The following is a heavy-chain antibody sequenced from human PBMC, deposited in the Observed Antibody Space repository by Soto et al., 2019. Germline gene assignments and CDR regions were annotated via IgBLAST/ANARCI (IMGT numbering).Heavy chain of an antibody. J-gene: IGHJ3*02. CDR1: GGTFSSYT. V-gene: IGHV1-69*02. CDR3: ARAENPPDALDI. Sequence: SVKVSCKASGGTFSSYTISWVRQAPGQGLEWMGRIIPILGIANYAQKLQGRVTITADKSTSTAYMELSSLRSEDTAVYYCARAENPPDALDIWGQGTMVTVSS. CDR2: IIPILGIA.